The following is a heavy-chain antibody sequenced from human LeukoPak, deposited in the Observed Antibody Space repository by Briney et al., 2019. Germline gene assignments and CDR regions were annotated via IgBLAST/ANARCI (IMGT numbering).Heavy chain of an antibody. Sequence: PSETLSLTCTVSGGSISSGSYYWSWIRQPAGKGLEWIGRIYASGSTNYNPSLKSRVTISVDMSKNQFPLKLSSVTAADTAVYYCARGYDPSRDAFDIWAQGTMVTVSS. CDR3: ARGYDPSRDAFDI. J-gene: IGHJ3*02. D-gene: IGHD3-22*01. CDR2: IYASGST. V-gene: IGHV4-61*02. CDR1: GGSISSGSYY.